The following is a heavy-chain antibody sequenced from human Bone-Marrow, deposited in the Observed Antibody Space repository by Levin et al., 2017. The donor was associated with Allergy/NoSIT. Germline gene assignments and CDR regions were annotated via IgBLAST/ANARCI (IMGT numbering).Heavy chain of an antibody. D-gene: IGHD6-19*01. Sequence: GESLKISCAASGFTFSNAWMSWVRQAPGKGLEWVGRIKSKTDGGTTDYTAPVKGRFTISRDDSKNTLYLQMNSLKSEDTAMYYCTKYSSGWSFDYWGQGTLVPVSS. CDR2: IKSKTDGGTT. CDR1: GFTFSNAW. V-gene: IGHV3-15*05. CDR3: TKYSSGWSFDY. J-gene: IGHJ4*02.